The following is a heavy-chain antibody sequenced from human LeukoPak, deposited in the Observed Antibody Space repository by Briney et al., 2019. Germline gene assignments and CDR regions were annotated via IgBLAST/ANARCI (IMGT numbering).Heavy chain of an antibody. J-gene: IGHJ2*01. V-gene: IGHV4-59*01. CDR3: ARVTTDYGDANYFDL. Sequence: SETLSLTCTAPGGSIRSYYWSWIRQPPGKGLGWIGYIYYTGSTNYNPSLKSRVTMSVDTSKNQFSLKLSSVTVADTAVYYCARVTTDYGDANYFDLWGRGTLVTVSS. D-gene: IGHD4-17*01. CDR2: IYYTGST. CDR1: GGSIRSYY.